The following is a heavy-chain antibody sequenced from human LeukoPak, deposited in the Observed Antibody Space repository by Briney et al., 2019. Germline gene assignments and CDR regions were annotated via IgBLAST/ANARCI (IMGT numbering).Heavy chain of an antibody. CDR3: ARYYYGSGSYPCWFDP. CDR1: GGSISSYY. D-gene: IGHD3-10*01. CDR2: IYYSGST. Sequence: SETLSLTCTVSGGSISSYYWSWIRQPPGEGLEWIGYIYYSGSTNYNPSLKSRVTISVDTSKNQFSLKLSSVTAADTAVYYCARYYYGSGSYPCWFDPWGQGTLVTVSS. V-gene: IGHV4-59*01. J-gene: IGHJ5*02.